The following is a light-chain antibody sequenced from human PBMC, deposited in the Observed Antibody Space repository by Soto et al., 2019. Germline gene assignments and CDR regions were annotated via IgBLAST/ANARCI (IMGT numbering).Light chain of an antibody. Sequence: QSVLTQPASVSGSPGQSITISCTGTSDDVGGYNYVSWYQQHSGKAPKLIIYEVTNRPSGVSNRFSGSKSGNTASLTISGLQADDEADYHCSSYTAGGTIFGTGTKLTVL. J-gene: IGLJ1*01. CDR2: EVT. V-gene: IGLV2-14*03. CDR1: SDDVGGYNY. CDR3: SSYTAGGTI.